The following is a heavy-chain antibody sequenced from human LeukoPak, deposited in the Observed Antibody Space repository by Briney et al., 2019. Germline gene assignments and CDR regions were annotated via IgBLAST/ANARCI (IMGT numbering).Heavy chain of an antibody. CDR1: GGSISSYY. V-gene: IGHV4-34*01. D-gene: IGHD4-11*01. CDR2: INHSGST. J-gene: IGHJ5*02. CDR3: ARHLSGYSDNWFDP. Sequence: SETLSLTCTVSGGSISSYYWSWIRQPPGKGLEWIGEINHSGSTNYNPSLKSRVTISVDTSKNQFSLKLSSVTAADTAVYYCARHLSGYSDNWFDPWGQGTLVTVSS.